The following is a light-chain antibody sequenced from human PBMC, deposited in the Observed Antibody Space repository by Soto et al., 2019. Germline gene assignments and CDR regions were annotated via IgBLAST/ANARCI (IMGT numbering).Light chain of an antibody. CDR2: GAS. Sequence: RASHSITIYLNWYQQKPGEAPNLLIFGASTLQSGVPSRFSCSGSGTDFTLTMCSLQPEDFAPYYCQQCSSARWTFGQGTKVDI. CDR1: HSITIY. J-gene: IGKJ1*01. V-gene: IGKV1-39*01. CDR3: QQCSSARWT.